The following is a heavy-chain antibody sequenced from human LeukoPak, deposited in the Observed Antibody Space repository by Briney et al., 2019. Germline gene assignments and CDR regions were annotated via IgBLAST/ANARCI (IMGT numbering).Heavy chain of an antibody. CDR2: VYYSGNI. CDR1: GGSISSSY. D-gene: IGHD7-27*01. CDR3: AKTNWGAFDI. V-gene: IGHV4-59*03. J-gene: IGHJ3*02. Sequence: SESLSLTCTVPGGSISSSYWSWIRQPPGKGLECIGFVYYSGNIHYKPSLKSRGTLAVDTSKNLFSLKLSSVTAADTAVYYCAKTNWGAFDIWGQGTMVTVSS.